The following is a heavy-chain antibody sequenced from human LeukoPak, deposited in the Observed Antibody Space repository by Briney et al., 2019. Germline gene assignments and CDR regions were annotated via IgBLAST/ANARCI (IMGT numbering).Heavy chain of an antibody. V-gene: IGHV4-34*01. CDR3: AKNGQSGFSFDP. D-gene: IGHD1-26*01. CDR2: GGNSGGT. CDR1: GGSLNGYY. Sequence: SETLSLTCAVYGGSLNGYYWSWIRQPPGKGLEWIGEGGNSGGTKFNPSLKSRVTISADTYKNQFSLKLSSVTAADTAVYYCAKNGQSGFSFDPWGQGTLVTVSS. J-gene: IGHJ5*02.